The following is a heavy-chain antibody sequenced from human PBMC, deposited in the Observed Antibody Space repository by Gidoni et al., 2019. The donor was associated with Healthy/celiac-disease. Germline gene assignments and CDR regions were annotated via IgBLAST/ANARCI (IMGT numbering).Heavy chain of an antibody. D-gene: IGHD3-10*01. CDR3: ARDLQDDSWPSGGFDP. CDR2: INPTSGGT. CDR1: DYTFTGYY. Sequence: QAQLVQSGAEVKKPGASVKVPCKASDYTFTGYYMHCVRPAPGQGLEWMGWINPTSGGTNDAQKFQGRVTMTRDTSISTAYMELSRLRSDDTAGYYCARDLQDDSWPSGGFDPWGQGTLVTVSS. J-gene: IGHJ5*02. V-gene: IGHV1-2*02.